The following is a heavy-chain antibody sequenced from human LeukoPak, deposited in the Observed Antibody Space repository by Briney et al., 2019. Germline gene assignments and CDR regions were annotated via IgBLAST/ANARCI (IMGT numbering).Heavy chain of an antibody. Sequence: SETLSLTCTVSGGSITSSNDYWGWIRQPPGTGLEWIGSIYYTGTTYSNPSLKSRVTISVDTSENQFSLKLNSVTAADTAVYYCARVRYYDSSGLAYSLDVWGKGTTVTVSS. J-gene: IGHJ6*03. D-gene: IGHD3-22*01. CDR1: GGSITSSNDY. V-gene: IGHV4-39*07. CDR2: IYYTGTT. CDR3: ARVRYYDSSGLAYSLDV.